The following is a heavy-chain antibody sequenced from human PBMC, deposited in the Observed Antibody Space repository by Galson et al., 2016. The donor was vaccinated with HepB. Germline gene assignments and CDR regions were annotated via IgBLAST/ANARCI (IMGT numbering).Heavy chain of an antibody. D-gene: IGHD3-3*01. CDR1: GFSFSRYW. CDR2: IRADGSEN. CDR3: ARENFWKLDQ. Sequence: SLRLSCAASGFSFSRYWMAWVRQAPGKGLEWLGNIRADGSENDYMGSVKGRFTMSRDNAQKSLFLQMTSLRAEDTAVYYCARENFWKLDQWGQGTLVTVSS. V-gene: IGHV3-7*03. J-gene: IGHJ5*02.